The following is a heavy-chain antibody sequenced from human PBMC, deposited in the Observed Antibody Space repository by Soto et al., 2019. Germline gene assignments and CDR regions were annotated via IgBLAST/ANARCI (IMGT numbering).Heavy chain of an antibody. CDR3: ARAPYCGGDCYYNWFDP. CDR1: GGTFSSYA. CDR2: IIPIFGTA. D-gene: IGHD2-21*02. J-gene: IGHJ5*02. Sequence: SVKVSCKASGGTFSSYAISWVRQAPGQGLEWMGGIIPIFGTANYAQKFQGRVTITADESTSTAYMELSSLRSEDTAVYYCARAPYCGGDCYYNWFDPWGQGTLVTVSS. V-gene: IGHV1-69*13.